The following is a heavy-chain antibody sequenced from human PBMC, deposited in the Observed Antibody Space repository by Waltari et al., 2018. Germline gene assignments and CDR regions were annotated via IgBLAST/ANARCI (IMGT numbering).Heavy chain of an antibody. CDR3: ARHWGYSGSPDAFDI. Sequence: QLQLQESGPGLVKPSEPLSLPCTVSGGSIRSSSYSWGWIRQPPGKGLEWIGSIYYSGSTYYNPSLKSRVTISVDTSKNQFSLKLSSVTAADTAVYYCARHWGYSGSPDAFDIWGQGTMVTVSS. V-gene: IGHV4-39*07. CDR1: GGSIRSSSYS. J-gene: IGHJ3*02. D-gene: IGHD1-26*01. CDR2: IYYSGST.